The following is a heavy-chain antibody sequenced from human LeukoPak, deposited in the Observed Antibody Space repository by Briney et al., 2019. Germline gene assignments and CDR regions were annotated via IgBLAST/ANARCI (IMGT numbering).Heavy chain of an antibody. CDR3: ASVALYSYGSGPFDY. CDR2: IYYSGST. D-gene: IGHD5-18*01. V-gene: IGHV4-30-4*01. Sequence: SQTRSLTCTVSGGSISSGDYYWSWIRQPPGKGLEWIGYIYYSGSTYYNPSLKSRVTISVDTSKNQFSLKLSSVTAADTAVYYCASVALYSYGSGPFDYWGQGTLVTVSS. CDR1: GGSISSGDYY. J-gene: IGHJ4*02.